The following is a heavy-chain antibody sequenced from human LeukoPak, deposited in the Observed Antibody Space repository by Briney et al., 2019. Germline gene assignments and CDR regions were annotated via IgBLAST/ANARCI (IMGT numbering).Heavy chain of an antibody. J-gene: IGHJ4*02. CDR1: GFTFSSYA. CDR2: ISDDGYTT. Sequence: PGGSLRLSCAASGFTFSSYAMNWVRQAPGKGLEWVSVISDDGYTTLYADSVKGRFTISRDNSKSTLYLHMNSLRADDTAVYYCANRAVAGTRPFDYWGQGTLVTVSS. D-gene: IGHD6-19*01. CDR3: ANRAVAGTRPFDY. V-gene: IGHV3-23*01.